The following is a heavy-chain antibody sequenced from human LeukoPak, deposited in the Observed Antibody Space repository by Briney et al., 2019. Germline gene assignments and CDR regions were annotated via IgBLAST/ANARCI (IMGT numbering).Heavy chain of an antibody. J-gene: IGHJ4*02. CDR2: IYYSGST. CDR3: ARSNLYSSGWAV. Sequence: LSLTCTVSGGSISSGGYYWSWIRQHPGKGLEWIGYIYYSGSTYYNPSLKSRVTISVDTSKNQFSLKLSSVTAADTAVYYCARSNLYSSGWAVWGQGTLVTVSS. CDR1: GGSISSGGYY. V-gene: IGHV4-31*03. D-gene: IGHD6-19*01.